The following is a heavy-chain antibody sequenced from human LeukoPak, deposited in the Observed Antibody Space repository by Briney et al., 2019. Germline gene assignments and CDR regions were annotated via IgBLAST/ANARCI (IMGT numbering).Heavy chain of an antibody. D-gene: IGHD2-8*01. CDR2: ISDSGDYT. J-gene: IGHJ4*02. CDR3: AKDTSIGKYCTSGVCSPFDY. Sequence: GGSLRLSCAGSGFTFSSYAMSWVRHAPGKGLEWVSAISDSGDYTYYADSVKGRFTISRDNSKNTLYLHVNSLRAEDTAVYYCAKDTSIGKYCTSGVCSPFDYWGQGTLVTVSS. CDR1: GFTFSSYA. V-gene: IGHV3-23*01.